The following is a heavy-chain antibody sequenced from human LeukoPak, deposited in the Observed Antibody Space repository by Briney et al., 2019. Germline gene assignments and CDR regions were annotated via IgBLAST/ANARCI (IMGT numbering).Heavy chain of an antibody. CDR1: GYTFSNFD. CDR3: ARGYYDFWSGYYDWFDP. Sequence: ASVKVSCKASGYTFSNFDINWVRQMPGKGLEWMGIIYPGDSDTRYSPSFQGQVTISADKSISTAYQQWSSLKASDTAMYYCARGYYDFWSGYYDWFDPWGQGTLVTVSS. J-gene: IGHJ5*02. CDR2: IYPGDSDT. D-gene: IGHD3-3*01. V-gene: IGHV5-51*01.